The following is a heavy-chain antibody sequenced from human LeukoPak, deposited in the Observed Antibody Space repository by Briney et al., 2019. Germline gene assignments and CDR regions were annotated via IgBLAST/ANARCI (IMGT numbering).Heavy chain of an antibody. CDR1: GGSISSDDWS. J-gene: IGHJ4*02. CDR3: ARDPPGYSTTTSCSAAYYLDL. V-gene: IGHV4-30-4*08. D-gene: IGHD2-2*01. CDR2: IYDPEST. Sequence: PSQTLSLTCTVSGGSISSDDWSWTRDRQPPGKDLEGVGYIYDPESTYYNPSLKSHTAISIDTSRNQFSLKLTSVTAADTAVYYCARDPPGYSTTTSCSAAYYLDLWGQGAQVTVSS.